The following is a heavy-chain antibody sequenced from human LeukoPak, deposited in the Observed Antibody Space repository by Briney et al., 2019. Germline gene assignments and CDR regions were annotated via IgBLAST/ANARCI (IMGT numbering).Heavy chain of an antibody. J-gene: IGHJ3*02. V-gene: IGHV1-46*01. Sequence: ASVKVSCKASGYTFANYYIHWVRQAPGQGLEWMGIINPSGGFTRYAQKFQGRVTMTRDTSTSTVYMELSSLRSEDTALYYCARQKNDLGDYPYAFDMWGQGTMVTVSS. D-gene: IGHD4-17*01. CDR1: GYTFANYY. CDR3: ARQKNDLGDYPYAFDM. CDR2: INPSGGFT.